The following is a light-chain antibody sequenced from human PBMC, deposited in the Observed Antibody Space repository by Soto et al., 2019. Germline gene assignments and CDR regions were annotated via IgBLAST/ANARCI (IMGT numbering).Light chain of an antibody. CDR3: SSYAGSNNFVV. V-gene: IGLV2-8*01. J-gene: IGLJ2*01. CDR1: SSDVGNYNY. Sequence: QSVLTQPPFASGSPGQSVTISCTGTSSDVGNYNYVSWYQQHPDKAPKLMIYEVSKRPSGVPDRFSGSKSGNTASLTVSGLQAEDEADYYCSSYAGSNNFVVFGGGTKLTVL. CDR2: EVS.